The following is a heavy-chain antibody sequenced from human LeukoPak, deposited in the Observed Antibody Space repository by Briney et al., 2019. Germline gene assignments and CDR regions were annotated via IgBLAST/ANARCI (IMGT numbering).Heavy chain of an antibody. V-gene: IGHV3-23*01. CDR1: GFTFSTYA. J-gene: IGHJ4*02. D-gene: IGHD5-24*01. Sequence: GGSLRLSCAASGFTFSTYAMNWVRQAPGEGLEWVSVIVGNGGGIHYADSVKGRFTISRDNSKNTLYLQMNSLRAEDTAVYYCAKDRIPDGKYSIDFWGQGTLVTVSS. CDR2: IVGNGGGI. CDR3: AKDRIPDGKYSIDF.